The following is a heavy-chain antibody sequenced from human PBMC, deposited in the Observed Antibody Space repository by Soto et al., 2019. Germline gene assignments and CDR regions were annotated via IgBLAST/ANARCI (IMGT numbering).Heavy chain of an antibody. Sequence: QVQLQESGPGLVKPSGTLSLTCAVSGGSISSSNWWSWVRQPPGKGLEWIGEIYHSGSTNYNPSLKRRATIAVDKSKNQFSLKLSSVTAADTAVYYCARELDSSVSMWFDPWGQGTLVTVSS. J-gene: IGHJ5*02. CDR3: ARELDSSVSMWFDP. D-gene: IGHD3-22*01. CDR2: IYHSGST. CDR1: GGSISSSNW. V-gene: IGHV4-4*02.